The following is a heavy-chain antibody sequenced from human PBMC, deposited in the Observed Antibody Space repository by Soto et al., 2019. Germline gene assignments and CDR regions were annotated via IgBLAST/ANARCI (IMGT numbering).Heavy chain of an antibody. CDR3: ARSLYSGSYSDYYYGMDV. Sequence: SVKVSCKASGGTFSSYAISWVRQAPGQGLEWMGGIIPIYGTANYAQKFQGRVTITADESTSTAYMELSSLRSEDTAVYYCARSLYSGSYSDYYYGMDVWGQGTTVTVSS. CDR2: IIPIYGTA. J-gene: IGHJ6*02. D-gene: IGHD1-26*01. CDR1: GGTFSSYA. V-gene: IGHV1-69*13.